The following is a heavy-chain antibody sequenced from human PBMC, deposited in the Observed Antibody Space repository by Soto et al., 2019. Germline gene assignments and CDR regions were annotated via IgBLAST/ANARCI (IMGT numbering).Heavy chain of an antibody. CDR3: ARDLVGAGNSRFDP. V-gene: IGHV1-18*01. J-gene: IGHJ5*02. D-gene: IGHD6-13*01. Sequence: GASVKVSCKASGYTFTSYGISWVRQAPGQGLEWMGWISAYNGNTNYAQKLQGRVTMTTDTSTSTAYMELRSLRFDDTAVYYCARDLVGAGNSRFDPWGQGTLVTVSS. CDR2: ISAYNGNT. CDR1: GYTFTSYG.